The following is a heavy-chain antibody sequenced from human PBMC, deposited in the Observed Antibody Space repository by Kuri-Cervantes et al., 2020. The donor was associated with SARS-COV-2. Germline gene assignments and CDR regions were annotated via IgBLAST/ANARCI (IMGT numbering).Heavy chain of an antibody. J-gene: IGHJ3*02. D-gene: IGHD1-26*01. CDR3: ARHQDSGSYYGAFDI. CDR2: IYHSGST. Sequence: SCAVSGGSISSSNWWSWVRQPPGKGLEWIGEIYHSGSTNYNPSLKSRVTISVDTSKNQFSLKLSSVTAADTAVYYCARHQDSGSYYGAFDIWGQGTMVTVSS. CDR1: GGSISSSNW. V-gene: IGHV4-4*02.